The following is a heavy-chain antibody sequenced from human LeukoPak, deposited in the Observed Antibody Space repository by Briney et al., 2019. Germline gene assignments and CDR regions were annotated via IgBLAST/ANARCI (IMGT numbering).Heavy chain of an antibody. CDR3: AREKYQLLYYAFDI. D-gene: IGHD2-2*02. J-gene: IGHJ3*02. CDR2: IYTSGST. V-gene: IGHV4-4*07. CDR1: GGSISSYY. Sequence: SETLSLTCTVSGGSISSYYWSWIRQPAGKGLEWIGRIYTSGSTNYNPSLKSRVTMSVDTSKNQFSLKLSSVTAADTAVYYCAREKYQLLYYAFDIWGQGTMVTVSS.